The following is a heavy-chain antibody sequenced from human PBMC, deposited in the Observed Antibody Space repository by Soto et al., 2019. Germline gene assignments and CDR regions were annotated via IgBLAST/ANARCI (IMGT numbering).Heavy chain of an antibody. Sequence: EVQLVESGGGLVKPGGSLRLSCAASGFTFSSYSMNWVRQAPGKGLEWVSSISSSSSYIYYADSVKGRFTISRDNAKNSLYLQMNSLRAEDTAVYYCARAGLWFGELPDYYFDYWGQGTLVTVSS. J-gene: IGHJ4*02. CDR3: ARAGLWFGELPDYYFDY. V-gene: IGHV3-21*01. CDR1: GFTFSSYS. D-gene: IGHD3-10*01. CDR2: ISSSSSYI.